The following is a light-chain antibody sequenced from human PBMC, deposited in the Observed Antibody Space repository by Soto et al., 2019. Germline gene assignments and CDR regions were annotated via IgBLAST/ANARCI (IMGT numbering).Light chain of an antibody. J-gene: IGLJ1*01. Sequence: QSALTQPASVSGSPGQSITISCTGISSVVGSYNLVSWYQQHPGKAPKLMIYEGTKRPSGVSNRFSGSKSGNTASLTISGLQAEDEADYYCCSYAGSSTLDVFGTGTKVT. CDR3: CSYAGSSTLDV. CDR2: EGT. CDR1: SSVVGSYNL. V-gene: IGLV2-23*01.